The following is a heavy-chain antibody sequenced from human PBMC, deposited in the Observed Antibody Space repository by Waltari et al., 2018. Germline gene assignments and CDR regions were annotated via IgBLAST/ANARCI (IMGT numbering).Heavy chain of an antibody. CDR2: ISHKGRT. J-gene: IGHJ5*02. D-gene: IGHD6-19*01. CDR1: GDSVTGYS. V-gene: IGHV4-59*02. CDR3: ATEGWKVAGGTGWNWFDP. Sequence: QVQLQESGPGLVKPSETLSLTCIVSGDSVTGYSWNWIRQAPRKGLVWIGSISHKGRTNFNPSLNNRATVSLDTTKNHFSLKLTSVAAPDTAVYYCATEGWKVAGGTGWNWFDPWGQGILVTVST.